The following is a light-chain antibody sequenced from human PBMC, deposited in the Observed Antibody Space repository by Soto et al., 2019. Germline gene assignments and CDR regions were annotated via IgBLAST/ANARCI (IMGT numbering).Light chain of an antibody. J-gene: IGKJ1*01. Sequence: EIVMTQSPATLSVSPGERATLSCRASQSVSSNLAWFQQKPGQAPRLLIYGASTRATGIPARFSGSGSGTEFTLTISSLQSEEFAVYYCQQYNNWPPWTFGQGTKVEIQ. CDR3: QQYNNWPPWT. CDR2: GAS. V-gene: IGKV3-15*01. CDR1: QSVSSN.